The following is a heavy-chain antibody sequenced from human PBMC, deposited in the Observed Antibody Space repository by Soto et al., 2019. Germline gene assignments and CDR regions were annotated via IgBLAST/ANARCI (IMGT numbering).Heavy chain of an antibody. J-gene: IGHJ4*02. CDR2: VFVGGAT. CDR1: GGPITSRNF. V-gene: IGHV4-4*02. Sequence: TSETLSLTCAASGGPITSRNFWGWGRPPPGKGVGWIGEVFVGGATTNNPSLTRRVTISVDMAKSQFSLTLASVTAADTAVYYFACGPYDEYDAFYFWGQGIPVTVSS. D-gene: IGHD3-3*01. CDR3: ACGPYDEYDAFYF.